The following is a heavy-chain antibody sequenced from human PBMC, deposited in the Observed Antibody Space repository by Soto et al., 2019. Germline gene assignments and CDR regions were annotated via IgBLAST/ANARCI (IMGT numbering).Heavy chain of an antibody. CDR2: INHSGST. D-gene: IGHD2-21*02. CDR3: ARGGIVVVTATNWFDP. Sequence: QVQLQQWGAGLLKPSETLSLTCAVYGGSFSGYYWSWIRQPPGKGLEWIGEINHSGSTNYNPSLKSRVTISVDTPKNQFSLKLSSVTAADTAVYYCARGGIVVVTATNWFDPWGQGTLVTVSS. CDR1: GGSFSGYY. V-gene: IGHV4-34*01. J-gene: IGHJ5*02.